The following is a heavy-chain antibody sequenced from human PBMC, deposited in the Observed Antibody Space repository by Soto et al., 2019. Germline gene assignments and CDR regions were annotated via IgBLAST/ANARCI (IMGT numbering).Heavy chain of an antibody. CDR1: GGSISGYY. CDR3: AASYSGSYLFHH. Sequence: QVQLQESGPGLVKPSETLSLTCTVSGGSISGYYWSWIRQPPGKGLEWIGYIYYSGSTSYNPSLRSRVTISLDASKSQFSLKLSSVTAAHTAVYYCAASYSGSYLFHHWGQGTLVTVSS. CDR2: IYYSGST. D-gene: IGHD1-26*01. J-gene: IGHJ1*01. V-gene: IGHV4-59*01.